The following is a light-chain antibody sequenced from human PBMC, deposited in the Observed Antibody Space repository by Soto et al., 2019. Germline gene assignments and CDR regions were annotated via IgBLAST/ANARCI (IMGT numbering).Light chain of an antibody. Sequence: QSALTQPASVSGSPGQSITISCTGTSSDVGGYNYVSWYQQHPGTTPKLMIYEVSNRPSGLSNRFPGSKSGNTASLTISGLHAEDEAEYYCSSYTSRSSLYVFGTGTKLTVL. J-gene: IGLJ1*01. V-gene: IGLV2-14*01. CDR1: SSDVGGYNY. CDR3: SSYTSRSSLYV. CDR2: EVS.